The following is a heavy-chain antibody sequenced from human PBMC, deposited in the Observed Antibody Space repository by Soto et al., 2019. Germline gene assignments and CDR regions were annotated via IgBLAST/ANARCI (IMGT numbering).Heavy chain of an antibody. CDR3: ARVRASRGQIDFDS. J-gene: IGHJ4*02. V-gene: IGHV4-34*01. CDR2: INPSGGT. D-gene: IGHD6-13*01. Sequence: QVQLQQWGAGLLKPSETLSLTCGVYGGSFSGYYWSWIRQPPGKGLEWIGEINPSGGTNYNPSLKSRATISVDTSKNQFTLKVTSVTAADTAVYSCARVRASRGQIDFDSWGQGTLVTVSS. CDR1: GGSFSGYY.